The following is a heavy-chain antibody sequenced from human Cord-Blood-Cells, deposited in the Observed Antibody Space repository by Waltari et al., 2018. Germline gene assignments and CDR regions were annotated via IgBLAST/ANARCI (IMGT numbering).Heavy chain of an antibody. D-gene: IGHD3-22*01. J-gene: IGHJ4*02. CDR2: IYYSGST. CDR3: ARQIYDSSGYYYVPNFDY. CDR1: GGSISSSSYY. V-gene: IGHV4-39*07. Sequence: QLQLQESGPGLVKPSEILSLTCTVSGGSISSSSYYWGWIRQPPGKGLEWIGRIYYSGSTYYNPSLKSRVTISVDTSKNQFSLKLSSVTAADTAVYYCARQIYDSSGYYYVPNFDYWGQGTLVTVSS.